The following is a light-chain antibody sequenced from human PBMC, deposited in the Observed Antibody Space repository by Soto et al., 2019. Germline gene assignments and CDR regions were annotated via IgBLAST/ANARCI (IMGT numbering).Light chain of an antibody. CDR2: DAS. CDR3: QQRSNWPPEGT. CDR1: QSVSSY. J-gene: IGKJ1*01. Sequence: EIVLTQSPATLSLSPGERATLSCRASQSVSSYLAWYQQKPGQAPRLLIYDASNRATGIPARFSGSGSGTDFTLTIISLEPEDFAVYYCQQRSNWPPEGTFGQGTKVEIK. V-gene: IGKV3-11*01.